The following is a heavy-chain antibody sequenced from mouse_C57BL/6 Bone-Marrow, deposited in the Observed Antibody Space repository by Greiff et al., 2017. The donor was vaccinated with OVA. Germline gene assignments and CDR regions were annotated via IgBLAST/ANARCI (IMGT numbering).Heavy chain of an antibody. CDR2: IHPNSGST. D-gene: IGHD2-3*01. V-gene: IGHV1-64*01. CDR1: GYTFTSYW. J-gene: IGHJ4*01. CDR3: APLYDGYFAMDY. Sequence: QVQLQQSGAELVKPGASVKLSCKASGYTFTSYWMHWVKQRPGQGLEWIGMIHPNSGSTNYNEKFKSKATLTVDKSSSTAYMQLSSLTSEDSAVYYCAPLYDGYFAMDYWGQGTSVTVSS.